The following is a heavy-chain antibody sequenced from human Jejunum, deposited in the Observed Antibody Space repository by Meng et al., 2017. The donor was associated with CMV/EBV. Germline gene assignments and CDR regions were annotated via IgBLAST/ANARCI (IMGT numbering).Heavy chain of an antibody. J-gene: IGHJ4*02. Sequence: SGDSITSSHWWTWVRQSPGKGLEWIGDIFETGTTNYNPSFTSRVTMSVDKSKNQFSLKLTSVTAADTAMYFCARNVRPSALGRGFEYWGQGSLVTVSS. V-gene: IGHV4-4*01. D-gene: IGHD3-10*01. CDR3: ARNVRPSALGRGFEY. CDR2: IFETGTT. CDR1: GDSITSSHW.